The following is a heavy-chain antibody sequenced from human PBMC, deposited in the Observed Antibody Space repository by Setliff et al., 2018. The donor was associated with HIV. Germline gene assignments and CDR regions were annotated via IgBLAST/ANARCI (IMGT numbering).Heavy chain of an antibody. CDR2: IYYSGST. Sequence: SETLSLTCTVSGGSISNSRYYWSWIRQPPGKGLEWIGSIYYSGSTYYNPSLKSRVTISVDTSKNQFSLKLSSVTAADAAVYYCASRVYYYDSSGYLREEGFDPWGQGTLATV. CDR3: ASRVYYYDSSGYLREEGFDP. CDR1: GGSISNSRYY. V-gene: IGHV4-39*01. J-gene: IGHJ5*02. D-gene: IGHD3-22*01.